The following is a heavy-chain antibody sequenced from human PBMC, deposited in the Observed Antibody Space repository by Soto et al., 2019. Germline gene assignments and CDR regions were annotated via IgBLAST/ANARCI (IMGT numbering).Heavy chain of an antibody. V-gene: IGHV6-1*01. J-gene: IGHJ6*04. D-gene: IGHD5-12*01. CDR2: TYYRSKWFN. CDR3: SKARSEPGYYLNGLDV. Sequence: SQTLSLTCAVSGDIVSTNTAAWNWIRQSPSRGLEWLGRTYYRSKWFNDYAESVKSLIIIKPDTSKNQFSLQLNSVTPEDTAFYYCSKARSEPGYYLNGLDVWGEGTTVTVST. CDR1: GDIVSTNTAA.